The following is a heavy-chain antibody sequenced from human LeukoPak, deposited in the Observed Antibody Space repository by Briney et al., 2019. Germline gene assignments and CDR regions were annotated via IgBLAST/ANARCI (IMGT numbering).Heavy chain of an antibody. D-gene: IGHD3-3*01. Sequence: GGALRLSCAASGFTFSDDYVSWIGQAPGEGRGWGSYISSSGSSIYYPDSVKGRFTISRDNTKNSLYLQMNSLRAEDTAVYYCARERAFGVVIRDYWGQGTLVTVSS. CDR2: ISSSGSSI. CDR1: GFTFSDDY. V-gene: IGHV3-11*01. CDR3: ARERAFGVVIRDY. J-gene: IGHJ4*02.